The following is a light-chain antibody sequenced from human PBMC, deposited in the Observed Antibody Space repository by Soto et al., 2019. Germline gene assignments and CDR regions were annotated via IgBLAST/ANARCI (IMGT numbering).Light chain of an antibody. V-gene: IGKV1-9*01. Sequence: DIQLTQSPSFLSASVGDRVTITCRASQGISSYLAWYQQKPGKAPKLLIYAASTLQSGVPSRFSGSGSGTEFTLTISSLQPEDFATYFWQQLNSYPLTFGGGTKVEIK. J-gene: IGKJ4*01. CDR1: QGISSY. CDR3: QQLNSYPLT. CDR2: AAS.